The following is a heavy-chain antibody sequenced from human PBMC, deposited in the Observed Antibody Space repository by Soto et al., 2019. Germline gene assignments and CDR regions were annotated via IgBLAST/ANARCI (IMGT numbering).Heavy chain of an antibody. J-gene: IGHJ6*02. D-gene: IGHD4-17*01. Sequence: LSLTCAVSGGSLRCHYWSWIRQSPEKGLEWVAFISYGGNNADYADSVRGRFTISRDNSKNTVFLQMKSLRAGDTAVYYCXRDKRSYGDTYYYGLDVWGRGTWVTVSS. V-gene: IGHV3-30-3*01. CDR3: XRDKRSYGDTYYYGLDV. CDR1: GGSLRCHY. CDR2: ISYGGNNA.